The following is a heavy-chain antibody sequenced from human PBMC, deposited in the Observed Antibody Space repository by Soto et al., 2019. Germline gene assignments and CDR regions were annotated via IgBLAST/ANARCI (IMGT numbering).Heavy chain of an antibody. D-gene: IGHD1-26*01. CDR3: APLRDSGE. Sequence: EEQLVESGGALVQPGGSLSLSCRGSAFVFYNYWISWVRQAPGQGLEWVANMNQDGSIIYYVDSVKGRFTISRDNAERSLYLQMDSLRVDDTSVYYCAPLRDSGEWGRGTLVTVSS. CDR1: AFVFYNYW. CDR2: MNQDGSII. V-gene: IGHV3-7*01. J-gene: IGHJ4*02.